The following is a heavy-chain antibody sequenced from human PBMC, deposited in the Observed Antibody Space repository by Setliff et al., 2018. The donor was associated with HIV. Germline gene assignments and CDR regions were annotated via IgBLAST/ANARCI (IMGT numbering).Heavy chain of an antibody. CDR3: ARGGRVDESRGYYYPLMY. CDR2: SNPSSRTT. CDR1: GYIFTTHY. J-gene: IGHJ4*02. D-gene: IGHD3-22*01. Sequence: ASVKVSCKSSGYIFTTHYIHWVRQAPGQGIEWMGMSNPSSRTTIYAQKFRGRMTLTKDKYTTTVYMELSSLRSDDTAVYYCARGGRVDESRGYYYPLMYWGQGTLVTVSS. V-gene: IGHV1-46*01.